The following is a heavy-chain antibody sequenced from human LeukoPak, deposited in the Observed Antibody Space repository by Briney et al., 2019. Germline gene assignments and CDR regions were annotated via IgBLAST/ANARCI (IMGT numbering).Heavy chain of an antibody. CDR2: ISTYNGNT. J-gene: IGHJ5*02. CDR3: ARDLRAGSRWLQSLSWFDP. V-gene: IGHV1-18*01. D-gene: IGHD5-24*01. CDR1: GYTFTSYG. Sequence: GASVKVSCKASGYTFTSYGISWVRQAPGQGLEWMGWISTYNGNTNYAQKLQGRVTMTTDTSTSTAYMELSSLRSEDTAVYYCARDLRAGSRWLQSLSWFDPWGQGTLVTVSS.